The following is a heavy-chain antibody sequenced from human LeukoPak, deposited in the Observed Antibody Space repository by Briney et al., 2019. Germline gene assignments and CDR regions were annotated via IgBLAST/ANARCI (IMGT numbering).Heavy chain of an antibody. J-gene: IGHJ4*02. CDR1: GYTFTGYY. Sequence: ASVKVSCKASGYTFTGYYVHWVRQAPGQGLEWMGWMNPKSGGTNYAQKFEARVTMNRDTSISTAYMELSRLRFDDTAVYYCARDGGGSVDYWGQGTLVTVSS. D-gene: IGHD3-10*01. V-gene: IGHV1-2*02. CDR3: ARDGGGSVDY. CDR2: MNPKSGGT.